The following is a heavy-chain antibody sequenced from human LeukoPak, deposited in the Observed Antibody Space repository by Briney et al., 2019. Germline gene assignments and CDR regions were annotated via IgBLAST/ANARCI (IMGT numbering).Heavy chain of an antibody. CDR3: AKGGRDGYNFDY. CDR1: GFTFISYG. D-gene: IGHD5-24*01. CDR2: IRYDGSNK. V-gene: IGHV3-30*02. J-gene: IGHJ4*02. Sequence: PGGSLRVSCAASGFTFISYGMHWVRKAPGKGLEWVAFIRYDGSNKYYADSVKGRFTISRDNSKNTLYLQMNSLRAEDTAVYYCAKGGRDGYNFDYWGQGTLVTVSS.